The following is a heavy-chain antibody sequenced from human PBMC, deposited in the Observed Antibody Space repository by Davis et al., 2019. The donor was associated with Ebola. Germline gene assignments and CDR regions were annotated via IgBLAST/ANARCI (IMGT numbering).Heavy chain of an antibody. D-gene: IGHD3-10*01. Sequence: PSETLSLTCAVPGGSISSGGYSWSWIRQPPGKGLEWIGYIYYIGSTNYNPSLKSRVTMSVDTSKNQFSLKLSSVTAADTAVYYCASSHYDYGDYWGQGTLVTVSS. J-gene: IGHJ4*02. CDR3: ASSHYDYGDY. V-gene: IGHV4-61*08. CDR2: IYYIGST. CDR1: GGSISSGGYS.